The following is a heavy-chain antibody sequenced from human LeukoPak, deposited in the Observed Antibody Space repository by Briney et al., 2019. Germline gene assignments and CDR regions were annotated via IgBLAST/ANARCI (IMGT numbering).Heavy chain of an antibody. CDR3: AIHESSIPY. J-gene: IGHJ4*02. CDR1: GLTFSNYA. D-gene: IGHD1-26*01. V-gene: IGHV3-23*01. Sequence: TGGSLRRSCAASGLTFSNYAMTWVRQAPGNGQEWVSGISAGSGSTYYADSVKGRFTISRDNSKNTLYLQMSSLRAEDTAIYYCAIHESSIPYWGQGTLVTVSS. CDR2: ISAGSGST.